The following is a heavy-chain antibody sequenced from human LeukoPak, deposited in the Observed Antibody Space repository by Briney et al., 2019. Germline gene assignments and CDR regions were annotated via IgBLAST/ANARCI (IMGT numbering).Heavy chain of an antibody. CDR2: TSISGNTI. D-gene: IGHD3-16*01. Sequence: GGSLRLSCAASGLTFSNSEMNWVRQPPGKGLEWLSYTSISGNTIYYADSVKGRFAISRDNAKTPLYLPINSLRAEDTAVYYCAKAARFGRGVFEYWGHGTLVTVSS. CDR1: GLTFSNSE. V-gene: IGHV3-48*03. CDR3: AKAARFGRGVFEY. J-gene: IGHJ4*01.